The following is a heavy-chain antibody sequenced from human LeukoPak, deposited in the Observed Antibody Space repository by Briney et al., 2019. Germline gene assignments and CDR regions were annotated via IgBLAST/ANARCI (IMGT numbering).Heavy chain of an antibody. Sequence: PSETLSLTCTVSGDSITTSNHFWGWIRQPPGKRVEWIGSVYHNRNTYYNPSLKSRVTISVDPSKNQFSLKLTSVTAADTAMYYCARLFGSGSPYKYVFWGQGTLVTVSS. CDR2: VYHNRNT. CDR3: ARLFGSGSPYKYVF. V-gene: IGHV4-39*01. D-gene: IGHD3-10*01. CDR1: GDSITTSNHF. J-gene: IGHJ1*01.